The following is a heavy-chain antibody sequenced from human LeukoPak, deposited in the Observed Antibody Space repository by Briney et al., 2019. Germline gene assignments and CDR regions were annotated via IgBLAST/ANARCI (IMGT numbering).Heavy chain of an antibody. CDR1: GFTFSSYG. V-gene: IGHV3-30*18. D-gene: IGHD1-26*01. J-gene: IGHJ4*02. CDR3: AKGPELQY. Sequence: GGSLRLSCAASGFTFSSYGMHWVRQAPGKGLEWVAVISYDGSNKYYADSVKGRFTISRDNSKNTLHLQMNSLRAEDTAVYYCAKGPELQYWGQGTLVTVSS. CDR2: ISYDGSNK.